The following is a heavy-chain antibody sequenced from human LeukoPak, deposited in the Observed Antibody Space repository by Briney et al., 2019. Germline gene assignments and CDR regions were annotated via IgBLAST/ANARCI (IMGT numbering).Heavy chain of an antibody. Sequence: GGSLRLSCAASGFTFSSYAMHWVRQAPGKGLEWVAVISYDGSNKYYADSVKGRFTISRDNSKNTLYLQMNSLRAEDTAVYYCARAGITIFGVANGYWGQGTLVTVSS. V-gene: IGHV3-30*04. CDR1: GFTFSSYA. J-gene: IGHJ4*02. CDR2: ISYDGSNK. CDR3: ARAGITIFGVANGY. D-gene: IGHD3-3*01.